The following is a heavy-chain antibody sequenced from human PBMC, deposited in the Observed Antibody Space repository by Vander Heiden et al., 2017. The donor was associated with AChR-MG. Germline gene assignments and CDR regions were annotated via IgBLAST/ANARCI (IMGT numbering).Heavy chain of an antibody. CDR3: ARDVTPTFYYDSSGSDY. V-gene: IGHV1-2*02. CDR2: INPNSGGT. J-gene: IGHJ4*02. Sequence: QVQLVQSGAEGKKPGASVKVSCKASGYTFTDYYMHWVRQAPGQGLEWMGWINPNSGGTNYAQKFQGRVTMTRDTSISTAYMELSRLRSDDTAVYYCARDVTPTFYYDSSGSDYWGQGTLVTVSS. CDR1: GYTFTDYY. D-gene: IGHD3-22*01.